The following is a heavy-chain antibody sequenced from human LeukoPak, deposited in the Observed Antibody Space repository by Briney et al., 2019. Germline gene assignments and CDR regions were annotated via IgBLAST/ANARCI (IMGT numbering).Heavy chain of an antibody. CDR3: AKDMGSGWTEYGY. CDR1: GFTFDDYA. CDR2: ISWNSGSI. D-gene: IGHD6-19*01. V-gene: IGHV3-9*03. Sequence: PGGSLRLSCAASGFTFDDYAMHWVRHAPGKGLEWVSGISWNSGSIGYADSVKGRFTISRDNAKNSLYLQMNSLRAEDMALYYCAKDMGSGWTEYGYWGQGTLVTVSS. J-gene: IGHJ4*02.